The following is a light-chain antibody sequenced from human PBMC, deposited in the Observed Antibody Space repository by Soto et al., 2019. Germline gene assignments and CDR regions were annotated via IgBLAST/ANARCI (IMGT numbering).Light chain of an antibody. CDR3: LQDNSNPLI. J-gene: IGKJ4*01. CDR1: QGVGLD. V-gene: IGKV1-6*01. Sequence: AIQMTQSPSSLSASVGDRVTITCRASQGVGLDLAWYQQKPGKAPNLLIYHASTLQSGVPSRFSGSGSGTDFTLTVSSLQPEDFGTYYCLQDNSNPLIFGGGTKVGIK. CDR2: HAS.